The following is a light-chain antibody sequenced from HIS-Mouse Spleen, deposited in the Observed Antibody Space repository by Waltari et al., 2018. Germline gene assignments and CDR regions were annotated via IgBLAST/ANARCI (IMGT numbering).Light chain of an antibody. J-gene: IGLJ2*01. Sequence: QSALTQPASVSGSPGQSITISCTGTSSDVGGYNSVSWYQQHPGKAPKLMIYDVSNRPSGVSNRFSGSKSGNTASLTISGLQAEDEADYYCSSYTSSSTEVFGGGTKLTVL. CDR2: DVS. CDR1: SSDVGGYNS. V-gene: IGLV2-14*03. CDR3: SSYTSSSTEV.